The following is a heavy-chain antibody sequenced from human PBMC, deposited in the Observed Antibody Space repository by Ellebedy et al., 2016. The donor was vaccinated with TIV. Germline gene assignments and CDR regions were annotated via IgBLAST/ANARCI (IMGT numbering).Heavy chain of an antibody. CDR1: GVSISSSSYY. V-gene: IGHV4-39*07. CDR3: ARDWFDP. CDR2: IYYSGST. Sequence: SETLSLTCTVSGVSISSSSYYWGWIRQPPGKGLEWIGTIYYSGSTYYNPSLKSRVPISIDTSKNQISLKLSSVTAADTAVYYCARDWFDPWGKGTLVTVSS. J-gene: IGHJ5*02.